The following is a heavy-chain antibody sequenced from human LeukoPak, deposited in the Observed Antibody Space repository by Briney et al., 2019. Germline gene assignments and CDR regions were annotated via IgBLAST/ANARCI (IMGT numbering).Heavy chain of an antibody. CDR3: ARDRIAVAGTLYGMDV. V-gene: IGHV4-61*01. Sequence: SETLSLTCTVSGGSVSSGSYYWSWIRQPPGKGLEWIGYIYYSGSTNYNPSLKSRVTISVDTSKNQFSLKLSSVTAADTAVYYCARDRIAVAGTLYGMDVWGQGTTVTVSS. CDR2: IYYSGST. J-gene: IGHJ6*02. CDR1: GGSVSSGSYY. D-gene: IGHD6-19*01.